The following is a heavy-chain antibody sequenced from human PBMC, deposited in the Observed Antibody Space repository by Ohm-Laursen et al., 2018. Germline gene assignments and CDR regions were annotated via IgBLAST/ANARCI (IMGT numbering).Heavy chain of an antibody. V-gene: IGHV3-7*01. J-gene: IGHJ4*02. Sequence: GSLRLSCTASGFTFSSYWMSWVRQSPGKGLEWVANIKQAGGEEYYVDSVKGRFTISRDNAKSLLYVQMNSLRDDDSAVYFCVRNSRAPYCGGDCIFDYWGQGTLVTVSS. CDR1: GFTFSSYW. CDR3: VRNSRAPYCGGDCIFDY. CDR2: IKQAGGEE. D-gene: IGHD2-21*02.